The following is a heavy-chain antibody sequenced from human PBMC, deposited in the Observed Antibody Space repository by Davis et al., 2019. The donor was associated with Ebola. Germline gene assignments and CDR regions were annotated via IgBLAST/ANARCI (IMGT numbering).Heavy chain of an antibody. CDR2: VHHTGTT. CDR1: SESFTNY. V-gene: IGHV4-34*01. CDR3: ARVTAVSGTHNHNNDAFDV. J-gene: IGHJ3*01. D-gene: IGHD6-19*01. Sequence: PSETLSLTCAVSSESFTNYWGWIRQPPGKGLEWIGEVHHTGTTNYTPSLKSRVTIFVDTSKNVFSLRLTSVTAADTAVYYCARVTAVSGTHNHNNDAFDVWGQGTMVTVSS.